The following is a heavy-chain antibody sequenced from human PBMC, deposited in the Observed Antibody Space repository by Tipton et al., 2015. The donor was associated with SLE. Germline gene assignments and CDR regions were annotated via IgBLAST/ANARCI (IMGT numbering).Heavy chain of an antibody. J-gene: IGHJ4*02. D-gene: IGHD3-3*01. CDR2: MYTSGST. V-gene: IGHV4-61*02. CDR1: GGSISGGSYY. CDR3: ARGLAYYDFWSGYYTSNYFDY. Sequence: TLSLTCTVSGGSISGGSYYWSWIRQPAGKGLEWIGRMYTSGSTNYNPSLKSRVTISVDTSKNQFSLKLSSVTAADTAVYYCARGLAYYDFWSGYYTSNYFDYWGQGTLVTVSS.